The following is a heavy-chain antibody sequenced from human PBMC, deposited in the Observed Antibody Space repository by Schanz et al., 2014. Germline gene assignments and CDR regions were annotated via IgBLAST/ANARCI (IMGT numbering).Heavy chain of an antibody. CDR2: LSGSGGST. Sequence: QLVGSGGGLIQPGGSLRLSCTASGFAFSSYKMNWVRQAPGKGLEWVSALSGSGGSTYYADSVKGRFTISRDNSKNILYLQMNSLRAEDTAVYYCARDRGYCSGGSCLTFDYWGQGTLVTVSS. V-gene: IGHV3-23*04. CDR3: ARDRGYCSGGSCLTFDY. CDR1: GFAFSSYK. D-gene: IGHD2-15*01. J-gene: IGHJ4*02.